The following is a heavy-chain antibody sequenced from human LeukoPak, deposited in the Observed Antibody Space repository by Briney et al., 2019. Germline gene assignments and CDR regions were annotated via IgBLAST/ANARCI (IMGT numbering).Heavy chain of an antibody. J-gene: IGHJ5*02. D-gene: IGHD3-16*01. CDR2: ISSSSSYI. V-gene: IGHV3-21*01. CDR3: ARDVVKNVWGSYVEIEANWFDP. CDR1: GFTFSSYS. Sequence: GGSLRLSCAASGFTFSSYSMNWVRQAPGKGLEWVSSISSSSSYIYYADSVKGRFTISRSNAKNSLYLQMNSLRAEDTAVYYCARDVVKNVWGSYVEIEANWFDPWGQGTLVTVSS.